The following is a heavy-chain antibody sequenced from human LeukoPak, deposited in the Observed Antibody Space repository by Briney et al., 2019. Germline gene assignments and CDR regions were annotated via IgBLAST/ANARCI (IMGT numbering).Heavy chain of an antibody. V-gene: IGHV1-46*01. CDR2: INPSGGST. Sequence: GASVKVSCKASGYSFTTYYMNWVRQAPGQGLEWMGIINPSGGSTSYAQKFQGRVTMTRDTSTNKVYMELSSLRSEDTAVYYCARSNRESGRFLHSDAFDIWGQGTMVTVSS. CDR3: ARSNRESGRFLHSDAFDI. CDR1: GYSFTTYY. J-gene: IGHJ3*02. D-gene: IGHD1-26*01.